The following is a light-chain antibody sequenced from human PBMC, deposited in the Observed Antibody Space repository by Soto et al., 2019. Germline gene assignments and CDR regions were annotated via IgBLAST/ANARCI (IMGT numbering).Light chain of an antibody. Sequence: QSVLTQPPSASGSPGQSVTISCTGTSSDVGGYNYVSWYQQHPGKAPKLIIYEINKRPSGVPDRFSGSKSGNTASLTVSGLQAEDEADYYCNSYAGSFLYVFGTGTKLTVL. CDR3: NSYAGSFLYV. J-gene: IGLJ1*01. V-gene: IGLV2-8*01. CDR2: EIN. CDR1: SSDVGGYNY.